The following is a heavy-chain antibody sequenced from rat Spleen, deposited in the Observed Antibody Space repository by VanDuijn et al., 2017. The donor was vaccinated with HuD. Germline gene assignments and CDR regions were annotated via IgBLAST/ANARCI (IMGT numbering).Heavy chain of an antibody. CDR1: GFSFSSNW. Sequence: EVKLVESGGGLVQPGSPLKLSCAASGFSFSSNWLNWIRQAPGEGLEWIATFSYDGISTYYRDSVRGRFTISSDNAKSTLSLQMDSLRSEDTATYYCARRHYGYTDYFDYWGQGVMVPVSS. J-gene: IGHJ2*01. D-gene: IGHD1-11*01. CDR3: ARRHYGYTDYFDY. V-gene: IGHV5-29*01. CDR2: FSYDGIST.